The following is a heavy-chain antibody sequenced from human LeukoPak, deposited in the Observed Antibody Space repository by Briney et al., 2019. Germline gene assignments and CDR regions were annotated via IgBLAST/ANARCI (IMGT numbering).Heavy chain of an antibody. CDR1: GFTFSTYG. V-gene: IGHV3-64D*09. CDR3: VTRYSSGWYDY. Sequence: GGSLRLSCSASGFTFSTYGMYWVRQAPGKGLEYVSAITSNGGSTYYADSMKGRFTISRDNSKNTLYLQMSTLRAEDTAVYYCVTRYSSGWYDYWGQGTLVTVSS. J-gene: IGHJ4*02. D-gene: IGHD6-19*01. CDR2: ITSNGGST.